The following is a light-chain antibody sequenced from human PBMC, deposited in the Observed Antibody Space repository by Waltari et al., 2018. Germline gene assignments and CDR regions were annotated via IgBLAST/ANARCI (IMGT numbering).Light chain of an antibody. CDR2: GRS. CDR1: SSNIGAGYD. CDR3: QSYDRSLSGWV. Sequence: QSVLTQPPSVSGAPGQRVTISCSGRSSNIGAGYDVNWYQRFPGKAPKLLIHGRSNRASGGPDRFAGSKADTSASLASTGLQAEDEADYYCQSYDRSLSGWVFGGGTKLAVL. V-gene: IGLV1-40*01. J-gene: IGLJ3*02.